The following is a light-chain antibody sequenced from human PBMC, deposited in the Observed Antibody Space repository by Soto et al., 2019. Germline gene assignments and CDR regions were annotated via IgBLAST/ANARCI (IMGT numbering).Light chain of an antibody. V-gene: IGKV3-20*01. J-gene: IGKJ3*01. Sequence: DIVLTQSPGTLSLSPGERATLSCRAGQSVSSNFLAWYQQKPGQAPRLLIYGASKRATGIPDRFSGSGSETDFALTISGLEPEDFAVYYCQQYGTSPPGVTFGPGTKVDI. CDR2: GAS. CDR3: QQYGTSPPGVT. CDR1: QSVSSNF.